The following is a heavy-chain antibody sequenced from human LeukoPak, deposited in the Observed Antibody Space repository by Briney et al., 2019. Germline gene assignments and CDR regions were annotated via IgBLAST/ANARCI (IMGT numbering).Heavy chain of an antibody. CDR2: ISGRGDNT. J-gene: IGHJ3*02. D-gene: IGHD6-19*01. Sequence: PGGSLRLSCTASGFNFKTYAMTWVRQPPGKGLEWVASISGRGDNTYYAESERGRFTVSRDNYRKTLYLQMNSLKTGDSAVYYCAKDRSDLGIPVGSNWPNSNALDIWGQGTRVAVSS. CDR1: GFNFKTYA. V-gene: IGHV3-23*01. CDR3: AKDRSDLGIPVGSNWPNSNALDI.